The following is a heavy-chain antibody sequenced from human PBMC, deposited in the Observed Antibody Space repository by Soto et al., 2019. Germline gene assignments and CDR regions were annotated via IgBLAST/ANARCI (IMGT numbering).Heavy chain of an antibody. CDR1: GFTLRNYA. Sequence: LRLSCEASGFTLRNYAMTWVRQAPGKGLEWVSLISANDVGTYYAESVKTRFTISTDQSRNTVYLQMDSLRADDTAIYYCAKAKNDYNWDNRPPSDYWGQGTLVTVSS. D-gene: IGHD1-20*01. J-gene: IGHJ4*02. CDR3: AKAKNDYNWDNRPPSDY. V-gene: IGHV3-23*01. CDR2: ISANDVGT.